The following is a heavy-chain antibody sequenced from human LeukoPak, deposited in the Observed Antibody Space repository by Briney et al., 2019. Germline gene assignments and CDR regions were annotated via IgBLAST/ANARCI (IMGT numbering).Heavy chain of an antibody. Sequence: ASVKVSCKASGYTFTGYYMHWVRQAPGQGLEWMGWINPNSGGTNYAQKFQGRVTMTRDTSISTAYMELSRLRSDDTAVYYCARAFYYGSGSHSIDYWGQGTLVTVSS. CDR2: INPNSGGT. V-gene: IGHV1-2*02. CDR3: ARAFYYGSGSHSIDY. D-gene: IGHD3-10*01. CDR1: GYTFTGYY. J-gene: IGHJ4*02.